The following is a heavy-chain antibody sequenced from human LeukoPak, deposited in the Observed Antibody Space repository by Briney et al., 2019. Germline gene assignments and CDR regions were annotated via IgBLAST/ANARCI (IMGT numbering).Heavy chain of an antibody. Sequence: SETLSLTCTVSGGSISSSSYYWGWIRQPPGKGLEWIGSIYYSGSTYYNPSLKSRVTISVDTSKNQFSLQLSSVTAADTAIYYCAKDSGHGSYSLDSWGQGALVTVSS. CDR1: GGSISSSSYY. CDR2: IYYSGST. CDR3: AKDSGHGSYSLDS. V-gene: IGHV4-39*07. D-gene: IGHD1-26*01. J-gene: IGHJ4*02.